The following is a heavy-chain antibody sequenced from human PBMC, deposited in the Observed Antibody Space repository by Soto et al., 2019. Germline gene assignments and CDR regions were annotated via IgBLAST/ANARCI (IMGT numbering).Heavy chain of an antibody. CDR2: IYTSGST. V-gene: IGHV4-4*07. J-gene: IGHJ6*02. CDR1: GGSISSYY. CDR3: ARERLVVAASRYYYYYGMDV. D-gene: IGHD2-15*01. Sequence: PSETLSLTCTVSGGSISSYYWSWIRQPAGKGLEWIGRIYTSGSTNYNPSLKSRVTMSVDTSKNQFSLKLSSVTAADTAVYYCARERLVVAASRYYYYYGMDVWGQGTTVTVSS.